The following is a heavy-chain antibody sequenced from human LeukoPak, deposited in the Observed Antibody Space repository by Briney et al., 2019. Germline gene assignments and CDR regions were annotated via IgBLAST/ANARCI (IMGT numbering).Heavy chain of an antibody. D-gene: IGHD1-26*01. J-gene: IGHJ4*02. V-gene: IGHV4-30-2*01. CDR3: ARAPQYSGTYRDTYYFDY. CDR1: GGSISSGGYS. Sequence: SETLSLTCAVSGGSISSGGYSWSWIRQPPGKGLEWIGYIYHSGSTYYNPSLKSRVTISVDTSKNQFSLKLSSVTAADTAVYYCARAPQYSGTYRDTYYFDYWGQGTLVTVSS. CDR2: IYHSGST.